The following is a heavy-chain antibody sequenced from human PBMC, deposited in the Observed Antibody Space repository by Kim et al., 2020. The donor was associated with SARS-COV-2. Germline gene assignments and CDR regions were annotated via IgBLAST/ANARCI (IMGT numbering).Heavy chain of an antibody. D-gene: IGHD5-12*01. Sequence: ASVKVSCKASGYTFTGYYMHWVRQAPGQGLEWMGWINPNSGGTNYAQKFQGRVTMTRDTSISTAYMELSRLRSDDTAVYYCATHYSGYENADYWGQGTLVTVSS. V-gene: IGHV1-2*02. J-gene: IGHJ4*02. CDR2: INPNSGGT. CDR3: ATHYSGYENADY. CDR1: GYTFTGYY.